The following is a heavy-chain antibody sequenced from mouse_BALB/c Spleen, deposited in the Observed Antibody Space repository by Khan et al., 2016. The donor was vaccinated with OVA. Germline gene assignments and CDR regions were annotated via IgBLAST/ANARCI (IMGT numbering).Heavy chain of an antibody. D-gene: IGHD1-2*01. V-gene: IGHV3-1*02. CDR1: GYSITSGYG. J-gene: IGHJ4*01. Sequence: VQLKESGPGLVKPSQSLSLTCTVTGYSITSGYGWHWIRQSPGNNLEWMGYISYSGSTIYNPSLKSRISITRDTSKNQFFQPLNSVTTEDTATYYCARTASIEYWGQGTTVTVSS. CDR2: ISYSGST. CDR3: ARTASIEY.